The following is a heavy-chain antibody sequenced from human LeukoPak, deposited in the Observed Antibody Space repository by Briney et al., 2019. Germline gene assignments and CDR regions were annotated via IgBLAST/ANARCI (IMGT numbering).Heavy chain of an antibody. Sequence: SQTLSLTCSVSGGSFSIGGYSWTWIRQLPGRGLEWIGYFYYSGNTYYNPSLKSRVTISVDTSKNQFSLKLSSVTAADTAVYYCARGVELTTTVTSYSFDYWGQGTLVTVSS. CDR3: ARGVELTTTVTSYSFDY. D-gene: IGHD4-17*01. CDR2: FYYSGNT. V-gene: IGHV4-31*03. CDR1: GGSFSIGGYS. J-gene: IGHJ4*02.